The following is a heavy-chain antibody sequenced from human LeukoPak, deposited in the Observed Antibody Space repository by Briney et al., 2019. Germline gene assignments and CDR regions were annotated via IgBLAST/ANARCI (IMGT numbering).Heavy chain of an antibody. J-gene: IGHJ5*02. CDR2: IYYSGST. V-gene: IGHV4-59*12. CDR3: ARDLLLWFGEDWFDP. D-gene: IGHD3-10*01. Sequence: TSETLSLTCTVSGGSISSYYWSWIRQPPGKGLEWIGYIYYSGSTNYNPSLKSRVTISVDTSKNQFSLKLSSVTAADTAVYYCARDLLLWFGEDWFDPWGQGTLVTVSS. CDR1: GGSISSYY.